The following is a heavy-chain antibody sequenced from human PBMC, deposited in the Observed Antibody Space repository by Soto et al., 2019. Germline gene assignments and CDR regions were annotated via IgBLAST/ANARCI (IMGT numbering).Heavy chain of an antibody. J-gene: IGHJ6*02. CDR3: ATQREPSMVRGSYGMDV. Sequence: GGSLRLSCAASGFTFSDYYMSWIRQAPGKGLEWVSYISSSGSTIYYADSVKGRFTISRDNAKNSLYLQMNSLRAEDTAVYYCATQREPSMVRGSYGMDVSGQGTTVTVSS. CDR2: ISSSGSTI. V-gene: IGHV3-11*01. D-gene: IGHD3-10*01. CDR1: GFTFSDYY.